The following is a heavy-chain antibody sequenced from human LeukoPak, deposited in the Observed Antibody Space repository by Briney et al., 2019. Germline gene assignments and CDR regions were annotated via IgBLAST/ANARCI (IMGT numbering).Heavy chain of an antibody. CDR1: GFTFSSYE. CDR3: ARGLDTAIDY. CDR2: ISSSGSTI. J-gene: IGHJ4*02. Sequence: GGSLRLSCAASGFTFSSYEMNWVRQAPGKGLEWVSYISSSGSTIYYADSVKGRFTISRDNAKNSLYLQMNSLRAEDTAVYYCARGLDTAIDYWGQGTLVTVSS. V-gene: IGHV3-48*03. D-gene: IGHD5-18*01.